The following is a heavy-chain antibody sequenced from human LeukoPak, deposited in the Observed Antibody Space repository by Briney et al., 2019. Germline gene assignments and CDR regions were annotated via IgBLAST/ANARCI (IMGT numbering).Heavy chain of an antibody. D-gene: IGHD2-8*01. Sequence: ASVKVSCKASGGTFSSYAISWVRQAPGQGLEWMGGIIPIFGTANYAQKFQGRVTITADESTSTAYMELSSLRSEDTAVYYCARGSSAPHLIYYYMGVWGKGTTVTVSS. V-gene: IGHV1-69*13. J-gene: IGHJ6*03. CDR1: GGTFSSYA. CDR2: IIPIFGTA. CDR3: ARGSSAPHLIYYYMGV.